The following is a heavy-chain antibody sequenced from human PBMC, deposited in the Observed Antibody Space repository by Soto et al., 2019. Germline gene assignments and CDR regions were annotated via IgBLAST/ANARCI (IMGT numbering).Heavy chain of an antibody. Sequence: PSETMSLTCSVSGGTITRGDHFLSWVRQSPGKVLEWLGYIYYSGITYYNPSLKGRVMMTIVTSKHQFSLNLSSVTAADTAVFYCGRGQTAIDVWGQGTTVTVSS. D-gene: IGHD5-18*01. CDR1: GGTITRGDHF. CDR3: GRGQTAIDV. J-gene: IGHJ6*02. CDR2: IYYSGIT. V-gene: IGHV4-30-4*01.